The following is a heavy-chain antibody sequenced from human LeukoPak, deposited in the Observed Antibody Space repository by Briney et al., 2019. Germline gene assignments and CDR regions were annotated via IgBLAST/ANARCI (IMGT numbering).Heavy chain of an antibody. J-gene: IGHJ4*02. Sequence: SVKVSCKASGGTFSSYAISWVRQAPGQGLEWMGGIIPIFGTANYAQKFQGRVTITADESTSTAYMELSSLRSEDTAVYYCAREAADSSGYYHPGGWGQGTLATVSS. D-gene: IGHD3-22*01. V-gene: IGHV1-69*13. CDR3: AREAADSSGYYHPGG. CDR1: GGTFSSYA. CDR2: IIPIFGTA.